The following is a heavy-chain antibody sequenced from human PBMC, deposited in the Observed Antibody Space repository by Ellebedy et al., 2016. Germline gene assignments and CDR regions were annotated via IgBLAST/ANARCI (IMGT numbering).Heavy chain of an antibody. J-gene: IGHJ4*02. V-gene: IGHV3-21*05. Sequence: GESLKISXAASGFTFTDYGMNWVRQAPGKGLEWISYISSSTTLIHYADSVEGRFTISRDNSKNTVYLQMDNLRAEDTAMYYCAKDEGDSSWAPPYYDSWGRGTRVSVSS. CDR3: AKDEGDSSWAPPYYDS. CDR2: ISSSTTLI. CDR1: GFTFTDYG. D-gene: IGHD2-2*01.